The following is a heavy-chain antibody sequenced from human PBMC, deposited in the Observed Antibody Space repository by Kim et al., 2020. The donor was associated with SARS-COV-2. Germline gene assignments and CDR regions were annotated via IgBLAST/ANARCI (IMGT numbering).Heavy chain of an antibody. D-gene: IGHD3-3*01. V-gene: IGHV4-39*01. CDR3: ARHGRDEVTSFGVVRSNVFDL. J-gene: IGHJ5*02. CDR2: IWYSGST. CDR1: GGSISSSSYY. Sequence: SETLSLTCTVSGGSISSSSYYWGWIRQPPGKGLEWIGSIWYSGSTHYSPSLKSRVTISVDTSKNQFSLQLSSVTAADTAVYYCARHGRDEVTSFGVVRSNVFDLWGQGNLVTVPS.